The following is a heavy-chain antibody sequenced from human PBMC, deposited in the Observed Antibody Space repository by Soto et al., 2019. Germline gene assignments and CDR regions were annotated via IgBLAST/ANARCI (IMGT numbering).Heavy chain of an antibody. CDR3: ARDGAVAGNTNFDY. Sequence: ASVKVSCKASGYTFTNYAIHWVRQGPGQRLEWMGWINAGNGKAKYSQKFQGRVTITRDTSASTAYMELSSLRSEDTAVYYCARDGAVAGNTNFDYWGQGTLVTVSS. J-gene: IGHJ4*02. CDR1: GYTFTNYA. CDR2: INAGNGKA. D-gene: IGHD6-19*01. V-gene: IGHV1-3*01.